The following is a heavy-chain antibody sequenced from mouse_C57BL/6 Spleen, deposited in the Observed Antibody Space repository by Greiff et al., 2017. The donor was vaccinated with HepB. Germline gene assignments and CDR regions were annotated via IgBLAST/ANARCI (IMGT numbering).Heavy chain of an antibody. CDR3: ARERGYPFAY. Sequence: EVQLQQSGPELVKPGASVKISCKASGYTFTDYYMNWVKQSHGKSLEWIGDINPNNGGTSYNQKFKGKATLTVDKSSSTAYMELRSLTSEASAVYYCARERGYPFAYWGQGTLVTVSA. CDR2: INPNNGGT. CDR1: GYTFTDYY. J-gene: IGHJ3*01. D-gene: IGHD2-2*01. V-gene: IGHV1-26*01.